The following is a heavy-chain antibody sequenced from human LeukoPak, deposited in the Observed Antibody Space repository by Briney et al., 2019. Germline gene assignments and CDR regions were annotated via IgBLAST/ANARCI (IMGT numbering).Heavy chain of an antibody. CDR1: GGTFSSYA. V-gene: IGHV1-69*06. CDR3: ARAGAGLSGSYLLYYYYYGMDV. J-gene: IGHJ6*04. Sequence: SVKVSCKASGGTFSSYAISWVRQAPGQGLEWMGGIIPIFGTANYAQKFQGRVTITADKSTSTAYMELSSLRSEDAAVYYCARAGAGLSGSYLLYYYYYGMDVWGKGTTVTVSS. CDR2: IIPIFGTA. D-gene: IGHD3-10*01.